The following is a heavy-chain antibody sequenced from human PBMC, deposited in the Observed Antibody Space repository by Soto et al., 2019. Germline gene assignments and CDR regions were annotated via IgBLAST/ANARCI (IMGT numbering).Heavy chain of an antibody. CDR3: CTIFESSYMDV. V-gene: IGHV4-31*03. CDR2: IYYSGST. J-gene: IGHJ6*03. Sequence: SETLSLTCTVSGGSISSGGYYWSWIRQHPGKGLDWFGYIYYSGSTYYNPSLKSRVTISVDTSKNQFSLKLSSLIAADTAVYYCCTIFESSYMDVWGKGTTVTVSS. CDR1: GGSISSGGYY. D-gene: IGHD3-3*01.